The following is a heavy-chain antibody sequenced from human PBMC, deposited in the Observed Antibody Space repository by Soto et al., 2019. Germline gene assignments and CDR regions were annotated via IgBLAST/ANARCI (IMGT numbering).Heavy chain of an antibody. D-gene: IGHD1-26*01. CDR1: GFTFSSYS. V-gene: IGHV3-21*01. J-gene: IGHJ6*02. CDR2: ISSSSSYI. CDR3: ARDDAGAPPPYSTYGLAA. Sequence: EVQLVESGGGLVKPGGSLRLSCAASGFTFSSYSMNWVRQAPGKGLEWVSSISSSSSYIYYADSVKGRFTISRDNAKNSLYLKMNGLGAEDTAVYYCARDDAGAPPPYSTYGLAAWAQGPTVPVSS.